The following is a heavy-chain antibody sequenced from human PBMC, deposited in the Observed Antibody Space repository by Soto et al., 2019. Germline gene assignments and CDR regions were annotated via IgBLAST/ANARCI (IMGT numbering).Heavy chain of an antibody. CDR1: GFTVSSKY. CDR3: ARDDVICDGGRVYGIPVDV. V-gene: IGHV3-66*01. CDR2: IQSDGTT. Sequence: EVQLVESGGGLVQPGGSLRLSCAASGFTVSSKYMTWVRQAPGKGLEWVSLIQSDGTTYYADSVKGRFTISSDTSEHTLQLQLDRLRVDETAVYYCARDDVICDGGRVYGIPVDVWGKGTTVTVSS. J-gene: IGHJ6*04. D-gene: IGHD2-21*01.